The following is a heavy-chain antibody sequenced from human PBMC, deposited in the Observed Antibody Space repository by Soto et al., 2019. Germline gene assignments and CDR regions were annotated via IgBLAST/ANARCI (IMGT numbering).Heavy chain of an antibody. Sequence: LRLSCAASGFTFSSYSMHWVRQAPGKGLEWVAAMSYDGNSKYFADSVKGRFTISRDNSKNTLSLQMNSLGTEDSAVYYCARGRTVRDHDDFDCWGQGTLVTVSS. J-gene: IGHJ4*02. D-gene: IGHD2-21*01. V-gene: IGHV3-30-3*01. CDR3: ARGRTVRDHDDFDC. CDR1: GFTFSSYS. CDR2: MSYDGNSK.